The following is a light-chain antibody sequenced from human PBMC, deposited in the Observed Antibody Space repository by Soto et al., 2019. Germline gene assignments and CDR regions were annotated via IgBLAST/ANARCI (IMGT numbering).Light chain of an antibody. CDR3: SSYTSSSPCG. CDR1: SSDVGGYNY. J-gene: IGLJ1*01. Sequence: QSVLTQPASVSGSPGQSITISCTGTSSDVGGYNYVSWYQQHPGKAPKLMIYEVSNRPSGVSNRFSGSKSGNTASLTISGLQAEDEADYYCSSYTSSSPCGFGTGTKVTVL. V-gene: IGLV2-14*01. CDR2: EVS.